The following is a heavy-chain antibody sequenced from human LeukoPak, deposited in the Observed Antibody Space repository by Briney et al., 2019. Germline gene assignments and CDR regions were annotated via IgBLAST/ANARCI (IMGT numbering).Heavy chain of an antibody. CDR1: GFTFSSYW. J-gene: IGHJ2*01. CDR3: AREGIVVVTDPYWYFDL. V-gene: IGHV3-7*05. Sequence: GGSLRLSCAASGFTFSSYWMSWVRQAPGKGLEWVADIKQDGSEKFYVDSVKGRFTISRDNAKNSLYLQMNSLRAEHTAVYYCAREGIVVVTDPYWYFDLWGRGTLVTVSS. D-gene: IGHD2-21*02. CDR2: IKQDGSEK.